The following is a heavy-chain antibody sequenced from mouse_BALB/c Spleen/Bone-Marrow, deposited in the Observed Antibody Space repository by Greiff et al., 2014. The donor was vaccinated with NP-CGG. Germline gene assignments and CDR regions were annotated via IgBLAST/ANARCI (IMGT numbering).Heavy chain of an antibody. Sequence: VHLVESGAELAKPGASVKMSCKASGYTFTIYWMHWVKQRPGQGLEWIGYINPSTGYTEYNQKFKDKATLTADKSSSTAYMQLSSLTSEDSAVYYCARSDSYDGFAYRGQGTLVTVSA. CDR2: INPSTGYT. J-gene: IGHJ3*01. CDR1: GYTFTIYW. D-gene: IGHD2-12*01. V-gene: IGHV1-7*01. CDR3: ARSDSYDGFAY.